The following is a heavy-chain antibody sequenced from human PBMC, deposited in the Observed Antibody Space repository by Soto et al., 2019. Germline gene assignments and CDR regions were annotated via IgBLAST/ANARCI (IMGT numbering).Heavy chain of an antibody. J-gene: IGHJ4*02. D-gene: IGHD3-3*01. V-gene: IGHV3-30*18. CDR1: GFTFSAFG. Sequence: QVQLVECGGGVVQPGRSLRLSCAASGFTFSAFGMHWVRQAPGKGLEWVAVISNDGNSEHYADSVKGRFTISRDNSKNTFYLQMNSLSVEDTAVYYCAKTITTVGVSSTGRGALLDNWGQGILVSVSS. CDR2: ISNDGNSE. CDR3: AKTITTVGVSSTGRGALLDN.